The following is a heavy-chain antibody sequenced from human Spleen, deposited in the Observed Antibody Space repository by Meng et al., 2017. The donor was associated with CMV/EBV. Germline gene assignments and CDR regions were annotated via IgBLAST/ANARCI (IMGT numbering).Heavy chain of an antibody. D-gene: IGHD1-7*01. CDR1: GFTFSSYA. CDR2: ISDSGGGT. V-gene: IGHV3-23*01. CDR3: AKGRTSDC. J-gene: IGHJ4*02. Sequence: ESLKISCAASGFTFSSYAMSWVRQTPRKGLEWVSAISDSGGGTYYADSVKGRFTISRDNSNNTLYLQLNSLRAEDTAVYYCAKGRTSDCWGQGTLVTVSS.